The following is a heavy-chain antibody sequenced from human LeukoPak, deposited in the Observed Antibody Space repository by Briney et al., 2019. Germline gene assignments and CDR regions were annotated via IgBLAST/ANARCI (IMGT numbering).Heavy chain of an antibody. V-gene: IGHV4-59*08. CDR3: ARRVPGGYFGL. CDR2: IFYSGTT. J-gene: IGHJ2*01. CDR1: GGSISSYY. D-gene: IGHD2-8*02. Sequence: SETLSLTCTVSGGSISSYYWSWIRQPPGKGLEWIGYIFYSGTTNYNPSLKSRVTISVDTSKNQFSLRLSSVTAADTAVYYCARRVPGGYFGLWGRGTLVTVPS.